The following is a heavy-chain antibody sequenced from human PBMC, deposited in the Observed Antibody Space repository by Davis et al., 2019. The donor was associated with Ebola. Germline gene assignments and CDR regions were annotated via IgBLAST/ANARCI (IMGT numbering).Heavy chain of an antibody. CDR2: MNPNSGNT. V-gene: IGHV1-8*02. J-gene: IGHJ4*02. D-gene: IGHD1-26*01. CDR3: ARRVGARSGFDS. CDR1: GYTFTSYG. Sequence: ASVKVSCKASGYTFTSYGISWVRQATGQGLEWMGWMNPNSGNTGYAQKFQGRITMTRNISIRTAYMALSSLRSNDTAVYYCARRVGARSGFDSWGQGSLVTVSS.